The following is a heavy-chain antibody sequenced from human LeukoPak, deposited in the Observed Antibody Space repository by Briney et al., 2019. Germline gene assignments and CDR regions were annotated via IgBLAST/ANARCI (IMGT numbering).Heavy chain of an antibody. CDR2: IIPIFGTA. Sequence: SVKVSCKASGGTFSSYAISWVRQAPGQGLEWMGRIIPIFGTANYAQKFQGRVTITTDESTSTAYMELSSLRSEDTAVYYCARDTGGEYGTSGYYYYYYMDVRGKGTTVTVSS. CDR3: ARDTGGEYGTSGYYYYYYMDV. CDR1: GGTFSSYA. V-gene: IGHV1-69*05. J-gene: IGHJ6*03. D-gene: IGHD1-7*01.